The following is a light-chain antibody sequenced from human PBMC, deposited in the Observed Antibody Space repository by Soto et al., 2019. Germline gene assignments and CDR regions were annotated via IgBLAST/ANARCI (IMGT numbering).Light chain of an antibody. V-gene: IGKV3-20*01. Sequence: EIVLTQSPGTLSLSPGERATLSCRASQSVSRNSLAWYQQQPGQAPRLFIYGASSRATDIPDRFSGSGSGTDFTLIVSRLEPEDFAVYFCQQYGTSPPTFGPGTNVDIK. CDR1: QSVSRNS. CDR2: GAS. J-gene: IGKJ3*01. CDR3: QQYGTSPPT.